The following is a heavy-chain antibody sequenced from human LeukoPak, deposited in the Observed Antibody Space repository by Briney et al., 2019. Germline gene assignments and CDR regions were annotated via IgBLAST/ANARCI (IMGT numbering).Heavy chain of an antibody. CDR3: ARIPAVGWYFDL. CDR2: IYYSGST. J-gene: IGHJ2*01. D-gene: IGHD6-25*01. Sequence: PSETLSLTCTVSGGSISSYYWSWFRQPPGKGLGWIGYIYYSGSTNYNPSLKSRVTISVDTSKNHFSLRLSSVTAADTAVYYCARIPAVGWYFDLWGRGTLVTVSS. V-gene: IGHV4-59*01. CDR1: GGSISSYY.